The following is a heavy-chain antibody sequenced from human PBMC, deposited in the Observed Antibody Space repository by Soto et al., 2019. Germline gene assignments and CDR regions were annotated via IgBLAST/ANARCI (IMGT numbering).Heavy chain of an antibody. D-gene: IGHD3-9*01. J-gene: IGHJ4*02. CDR3: ARGYNYDILTGPFDY. CDR2: INAGNGNT. CDR1: GYTFTSYA. V-gene: IGHV1-3*01. Sequence: ASVKVSCKASGYTFTSYAMHWVRQAPGQRLEWMGWINAGNGNTKYSQKFQDRVTITRDTSASTAYMELSSLRSEDTAVYYCARGYNYDILTGPFDYWGQGTLVTVSS.